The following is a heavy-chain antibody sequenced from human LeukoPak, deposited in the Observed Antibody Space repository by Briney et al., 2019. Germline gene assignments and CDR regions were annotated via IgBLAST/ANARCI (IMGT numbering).Heavy chain of an antibody. V-gene: IGHV3-66*01. J-gene: IGHJ4*02. D-gene: IGHD6-19*01. CDR1: GFTVSTKY. CDR2: IYGGGDT. CDR3: ATDGQSSGWYGFDY. Sequence: GGSLRLSCAASGFTVSTKYMTWVRQAPGKGLEWVSLIYGGGDTYYADSVKGRFTISRDNSKNTLYLQMNSLRAEDTAVYYCATDGQSSGWYGFDYWGQGTLVTVSS.